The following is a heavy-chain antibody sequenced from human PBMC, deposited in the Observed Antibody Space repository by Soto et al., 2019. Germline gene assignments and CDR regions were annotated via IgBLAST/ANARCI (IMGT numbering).Heavy chain of an antibody. CDR2: INAANGDT. Sequence: QVPLVQSGTEVKKPGASVKVSCKASGYTFTSYGIHWVRQAPGQRHEWMGWINAANGDTKYSPKFQGRVTITSDTSASTAYMELSSLRAEDTAVYYCVRRHVSATGIDWFDPWGQGTLVTVSS. V-gene: IGHV1-3*01. CDR3: VRRHVSATGIDWFDP. CDR1: GYTFTSYG. J-gene: IGHJ5*02. D-gene: IGHD6-13*01.